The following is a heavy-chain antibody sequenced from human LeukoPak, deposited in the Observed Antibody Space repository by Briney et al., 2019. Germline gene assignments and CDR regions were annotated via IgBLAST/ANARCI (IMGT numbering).Heavy chain of an antibody. D-gene: IGHD6-13*01. CDR3: ARIGYSSSTFDY. J-gene: IGHJ4*02. CDR1: GFTFSSYW. Sequence: PGGSLRLSCAASGFTFSSYWMSWVRQAPGKGLEWVANIKQDGSDINYVDSVKGRFTISRDNAKNSVYLQMNSLRAEDTAVYYCARIGYSSSTFDYWGQGTLVTVSS. V-gene: IGHV3-7*01. CDR2: IKQDGSDI.